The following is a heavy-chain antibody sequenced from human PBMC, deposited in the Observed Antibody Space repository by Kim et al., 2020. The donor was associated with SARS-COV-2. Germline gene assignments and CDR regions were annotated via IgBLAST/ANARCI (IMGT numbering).Heavy chain of an antibody. V-gene: IGHV4-31*03. D-gene: IGHD3-22*01. CDR3: ARGQGLITMIVVVVGAFDY. CDR1: GGSISSGGYY. Sequence: SETLSLTCTVSGGSISSGGYYWSWIRQHPGKGLEWIGYIYYSGSTYYNPSLKSRVTISVDTSKNHFSLKLSSVTAADTAVYYCARGQGLITMIVVVVGAFDYWGQGTLVTVSS. J-gene: IGHJ4*02. CDR2: IYYSGST.